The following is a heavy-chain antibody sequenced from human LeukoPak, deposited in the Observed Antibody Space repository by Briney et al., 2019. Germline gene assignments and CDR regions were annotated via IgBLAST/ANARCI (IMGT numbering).Heavy chain of an antibody. J-gene: IGHJ6*03. V-gene: IGHV1-8*01. CDR1: GYTFTSYD. Sequence: ASVKVSCKASGYTFTSYDINWVRQATGQGLEWMGWMNPNSGNTGYAQKFQGRVTMTRNTSISTAYMELSGLRSEDTAVYYCARGLLRGVAITYYYYYYMDVWGKGTTVTVSS. CDR2: MNPNSGNT. CDR3: ARGLLRGVAITYYYYYYMDV. D-gene: IGHD3-22*01.